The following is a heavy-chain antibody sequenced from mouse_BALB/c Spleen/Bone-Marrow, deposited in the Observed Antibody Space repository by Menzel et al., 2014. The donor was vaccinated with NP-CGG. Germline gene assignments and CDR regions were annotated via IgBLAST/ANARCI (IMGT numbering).Heavy chain of an antibody. Sequence: EVQRVESGGGLVQPGGSLKLSCAASGFTFSSYGMSWVRQTPDKRLELVATINSNGGSTYYPDSVKGRFTISRDNAKNTLYLQMSSLKSEDTAMYYCARDSNDYWGQGTTLTVSS. CDR1: GFTFSSYG. J-gene: IGHJ2*01. CDR3: ARDSNDY. CDR2: INSNGGST. V-gene: IGHV5-6-3*01.